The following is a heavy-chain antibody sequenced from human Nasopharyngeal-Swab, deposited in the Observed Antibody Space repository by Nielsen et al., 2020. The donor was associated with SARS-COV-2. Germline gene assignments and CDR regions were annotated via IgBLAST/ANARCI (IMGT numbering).Heavy chain of an antibody. V-gene: IGHV3-13*01. D-gene: IGHD5-24*01. CDR1: GFTFSSYD. CDR2: IGTAGDT. CDR3: ARGRGDGYNYWFDP. Sequence: GESLKISCAASGFTFSSYDMHWVRQATGKGLEWVSAIGTAGDTYYPGSVKGRFTISRENAKNSLYLQMNSLRAGDTAVYYCARGRGDGYNYWFDPWGQGTLVTVSS. J-gene: IGHJ5*02.